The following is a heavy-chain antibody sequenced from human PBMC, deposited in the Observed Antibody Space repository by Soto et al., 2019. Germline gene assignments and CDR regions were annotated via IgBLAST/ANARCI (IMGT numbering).Heavy chain of an antibody. D-gene: IGHD2-2*01. J-gene: IGHJ4*02. CDR3: AAPPPGYCSSTSCYASEYYFDY. CDR2: IIPIFGTA. V-gene: IGHV1-69*01. CDR1: GGTFSSYA. Sequence: QVQLVQSGAEVKKPGSSVKVSCKASGGTFSSYAISWVRQAPGQGLEWMGGIIPIFGTANYAQKFQGRVTITADESTSTAYMERGSLGSEDTAVDYCAAPPPGYCSSTSCYASEYYFDYWGQGTLVTVSS.